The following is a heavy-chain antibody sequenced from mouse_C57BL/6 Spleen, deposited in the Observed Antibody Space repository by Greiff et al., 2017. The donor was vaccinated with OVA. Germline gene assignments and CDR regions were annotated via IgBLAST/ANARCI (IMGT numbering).Heavy chain of an antibody. D-gene: IGHD1-1*01. Sequence: EVQLVESAGGLVQPGSSMKLSCTASGFTFSDYYMAWVRQVPEKGLEWVANINYDGSSTYYLDSLKSRFIISRDNAKNILYLQMSSLKSEDTATYYCARVDYYGTTLGYFDVWGTGTTVTVSS. CDR1: GFTFSDYY. V-gene: IGHV5-16*01. J-gene: IGHJ1*03. CDR2: INYDGSST. CDR3: ARVDYYGTTLGYFDV.